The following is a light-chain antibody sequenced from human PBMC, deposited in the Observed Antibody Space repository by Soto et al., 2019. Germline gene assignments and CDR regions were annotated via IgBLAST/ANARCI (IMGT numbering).Light chain of an antibody. CDR3: QQYKTFWT. J-gene: IGKJ1*01. CDR1: QTITSW. V-gene: IGKV1-5*03. CDR2: QAS. Sequence: EIQVTQSTSSLSASVGDRVTITCRASQTITSWLAWYQQKPGKAPKLLIYQASSLETGVPSRFSGSGSGTEFTLTISSLQPDDFATYYCQQYKTFWTFGQGTMVDIK.